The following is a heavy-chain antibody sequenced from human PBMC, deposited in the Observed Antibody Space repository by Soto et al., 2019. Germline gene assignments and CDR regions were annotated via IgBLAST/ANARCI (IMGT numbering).Heavy chain of an antibody. CDR3: VRDGGYYGAGSYFDP. D-gene: IGHD3-10*01. J-gene: IGHJ5*02. CDR1: GFTFSSYG. CDR2: IWYDGSNK. Sequence: QVQLVESGGGVVQPGRSLRLCCAASGFTFSSYGMHWVRQAPGEGLEWVAVIWYDGSNKYYADSVKGRFTISRDNSKNTLCLEINSLRAEYMALYYCVRDGGYYGAGSYFDPCGQGSLVTVSS. V-gene: IGHV3-33*01.